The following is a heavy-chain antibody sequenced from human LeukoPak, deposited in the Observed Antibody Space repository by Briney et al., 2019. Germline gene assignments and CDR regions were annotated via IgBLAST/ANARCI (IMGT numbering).Heavy chain of an antibody. CDR1: GFTFSSYW. CDR2: IKHDGSEK. CDR3: ARKWELFDY. D-gene: IGHD1-26*01. J-gene: IGHJ4*02. Sequence: GGSLRLSCAASGFTFSSYWMSWVRQAPGKGLEWVANIKHDGSEKYCEDSVKGRFTTSRDNTNSSLYLQMNSLRGKDTSVYYCARKWELFDYWGQGTLVTVSS. V-gene: IGHV3-7*01.